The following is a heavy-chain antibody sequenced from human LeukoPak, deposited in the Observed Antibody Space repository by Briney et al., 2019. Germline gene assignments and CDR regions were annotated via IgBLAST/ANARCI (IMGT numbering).Heavy chain of an antibody. J-gene: IGHJ4*02. Sequence: ASVKVSCKPSGGTFSSYAISWVRQAPGQGLEWVGGVMPIFGTANYAQTFQGRVTIPADESTSTAYMELSSLRSEDTAVYYCAREGIPGYSSGWSDFDYWGQGTLVTVSS. CDR1: GGTFSSYA. D-gene: IGHD6-19*01. CDR2: VMPIFGTA. V-gene: IGHV1-69*13. CDR3: AREGIPGYSSGWSDFDY.